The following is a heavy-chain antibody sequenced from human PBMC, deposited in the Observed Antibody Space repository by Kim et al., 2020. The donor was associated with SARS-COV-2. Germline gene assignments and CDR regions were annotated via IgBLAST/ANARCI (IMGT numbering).Heavy chain of an antibody. D-gene: IGHD2-15*01. CDR1: GYTFTTHY. CDR3: ASGGGSSLGSGGRLFDF. CDR2: INPSADAT. V-gene: IGHV1-46*01. J-gene: IGHJ4*02. Sequence: ASLKVSCKASGYTFTTHYIHWVRHAPGQGLEWMGVINPSADATSHAQNFQGRVTMTWDKSTTTVYMHLTSLRSEDPAVYFCASGGGSSLGSGGRLFDFWGQGTLVTVSP.